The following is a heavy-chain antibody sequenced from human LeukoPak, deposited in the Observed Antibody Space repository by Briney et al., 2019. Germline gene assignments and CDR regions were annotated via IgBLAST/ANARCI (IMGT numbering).Heavy chain of an antibody. CDR2: INHSGST. Sequence: SETLSLTCAVYGGCLSGYYWSWIRQPPGKGLEWIGEINHSGSTNYNPSLKSRVTISVDTSKNQFSLKLSSVTAADTAVYYCARALGWSRVLGWFDPWGQGTLVTVSS. D-gene: IGHD3-3*02. CDR1: GGCLSGYY. V-gene: IGHV4-34*01. CDR3: ARALGWSRVLGWFDP. J-gene: IGHJ5*02.